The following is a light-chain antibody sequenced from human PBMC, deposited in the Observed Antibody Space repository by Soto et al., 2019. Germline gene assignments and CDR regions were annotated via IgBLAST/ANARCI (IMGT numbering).Light chain of an antibody. CDR2: ETS. J-gene: IGKJ4*01. V-gene: IGKV1-13*02. CDR1: EGINTG. CDR3: QQSSAYPLT. Sequence: AIQLTQSPSSLSASVGDRVTITCRASEGINTGVAWYQQKPGKSPKLLIYETSNLASGVSLRFSGTGYGTQFSLPIGGLQTEDFATYHCQQSSAYPLTFGGGTKVEIK.